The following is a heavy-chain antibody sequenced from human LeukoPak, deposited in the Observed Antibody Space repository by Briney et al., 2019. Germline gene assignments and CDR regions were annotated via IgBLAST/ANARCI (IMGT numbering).Heavy chain of an antibody. V-gene: IGHV4-4*07. J-gene: IGHJ4*02. CDR3: ARGYGDYVGIENYFDY. D-gene: IGHD4-17*01. Sequence: SETLSLTCTISGASIGTYYWTWIRQPAGKGLEWIGRIYTSGTTNYNPSLKNRVTMSVDTSKNQFSLKLSSVTAADTAVYYCARGYGDYVGIENYFDYWGQGTLVTVSS. CDR2: IYTSGTT. CDR1: GASIGTYY.